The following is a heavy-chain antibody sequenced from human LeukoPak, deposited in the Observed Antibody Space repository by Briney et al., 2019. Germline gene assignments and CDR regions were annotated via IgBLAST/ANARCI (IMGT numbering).Heavy chain of an antibody. Sequence: GESLKISCKGSGYSFTSYWIAWVRQMPGKGLEWMGIIYPGDSDTRYSPSFQGRVTISADKSISTAYLQWSSLKASDTAMYYCATHSGSYFYYFDNWGQGTLVTVSS. CDR3: ATHSGSYFYYFDN. D-gene: IGHD1-26*01. J-gene: IGHJ4*02. V-gene: IGHV5-51*01. CDR1: GYSFTSYW. CDR2: IYPGDSDT.